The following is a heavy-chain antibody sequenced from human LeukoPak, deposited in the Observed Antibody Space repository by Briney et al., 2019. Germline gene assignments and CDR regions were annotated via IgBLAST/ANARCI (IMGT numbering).Heavy chain of an antibody. CDR1: GFTFSSYG. CDR2: ISYDGSNK. Sequence: SGGSLRLSCAASGFTFSSYGMHWVRQAPGKGLEWVAVISYDGSNKYYADSVKGRFTVSRDNSKDTLYLQMDSLRDEDTAVYYCAKDSVDTAMKYWGQGTLVTASS. CDR3: AKDSVDTAMKY. V-gene: IGHV3-30*18. J-gene: IGHJ4*02. D-gene: IGHD5-18*01.